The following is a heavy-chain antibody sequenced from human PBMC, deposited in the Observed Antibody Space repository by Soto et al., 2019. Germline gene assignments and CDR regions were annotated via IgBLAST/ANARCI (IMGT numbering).Heavy chain of an antibody. J-gene: IGHJ4*01. CDR1: GGSISSGGYS. V-gene: IGHV4-30-2*01. D-gene: IGHD5-18*01. CDR2: IYHSGST. CDR3: ARGYSYGYSFDY. Sequence: SETLSLTCAVSGGSISSGGYSWSWIRQPPGKGLEWIGYIYHSGSTYYNPSLKSRVTISVNRSKNQFSLKLSSVTAADTAVYYCARGYSYGYSFDYWGHGTLVTVSS.